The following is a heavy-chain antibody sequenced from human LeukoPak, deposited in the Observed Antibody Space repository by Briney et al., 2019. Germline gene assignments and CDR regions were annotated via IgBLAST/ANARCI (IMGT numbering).Heavy chain of an antibody. V-gene: IGHV3-30*02. CDR2: IRYDGSNK. CDR1: GFTFSSYG. Sequence: GGSLRLSCAASGFTFSSYGMHWVRQAPGKGLEWVAFIRYDGSNKYYADSVKGRFTISRDNSKNTLYLQMNSLRVEDTAIYYCAKDVRGGDRTIEPIDYWGQGTLVTVSS. CDR3: AKDVRGGDRTIEPIDY. D-gene: IGHD1-7*01. J-gene: IGHJ4*02.